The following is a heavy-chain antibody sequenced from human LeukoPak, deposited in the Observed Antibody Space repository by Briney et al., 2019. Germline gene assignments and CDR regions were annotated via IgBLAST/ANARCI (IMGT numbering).Heavy chain of an antibody. Sequence: ASVKVSCKASGGTXSSYAISWVRQAPGQGLEWMGWINPNTGAIKYSQKFEGRVSMTRDTSITTVYMDLSSLRSDDTALYYCARVKKLMPEFEFWGQGTLVTVSS. V-gene: IGHV1-2*02. CDR1: GGTXSSYA. CDR3: ARVKKLMPEFEF. J-gene: IGHJ4*02. CDR2: INPNTGAI. D-gene: IGHD2-2*01.